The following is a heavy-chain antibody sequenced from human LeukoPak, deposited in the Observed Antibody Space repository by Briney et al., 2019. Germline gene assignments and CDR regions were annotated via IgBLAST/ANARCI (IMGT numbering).Heavy chain of an antibody. D-gene: IGHD5-24*01. CDR1: GSNFTTSW. J-gene: IGHJ4*02. Sequence: PGGSLRLSRAASGSNFTTSWLNCARQATGKGLESVASIKPDGSEKYYVDSVEGRFTISRDNAKHSLYLQMNSLRAEDLAVYYCARDRGWLQFDYWGQGTLVTVSS. V-gene: IGHV3-7*04. CDR3: ARDRGWLQFDY. CDR2: IKPDGSEK.